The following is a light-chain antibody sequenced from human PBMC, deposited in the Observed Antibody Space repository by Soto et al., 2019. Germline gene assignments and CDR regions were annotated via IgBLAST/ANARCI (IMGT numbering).Light chain of an antibody. CDR3: QQYDSYSPLT. J-gene: IGKJ4*01. Sequence: DIQMTQSPSTLSPSVGDRVTITCRASQSISSWLAWYQQKPGKAPKLLIYKASGLESGVPSRFSGSGSGTDLTLTISSLQPDDFATYYCQQYDSYSPLTFGGGTKVDIK. CDR1: QSISSW. V-gene: IGKV1-5*03. CDR2: KAS.